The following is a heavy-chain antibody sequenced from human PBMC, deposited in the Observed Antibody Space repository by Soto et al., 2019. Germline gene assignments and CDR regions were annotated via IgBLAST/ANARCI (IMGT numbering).Heavy chain of an antibody. J-gene: IGHJ4*02. CDR2: ISAYNGNT. V-gene: IGHV1-18*01. D-gene: IGHD2-8*01. Sequence: QVQLVQSGAEVKKPGASVKVSCKASGYTFTSYGISWVRQAPGQGLEWMGGISAYNGNTNYAQKQQGGVTMTTDTSTSTAQAAARSLTSDDTAAYYCARDNGNVSDYWGPGTLVTASS. CDR3: ARDNGNVSDY. CDR1: GYTFTSYG.